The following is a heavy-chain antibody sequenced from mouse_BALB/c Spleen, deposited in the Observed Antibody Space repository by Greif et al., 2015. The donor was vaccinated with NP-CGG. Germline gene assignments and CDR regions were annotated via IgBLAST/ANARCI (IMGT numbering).Heavy chain of an antibody. CDR2: ISSGGST. CDR3: AREGGYAMDY. J-gene: IGHJ4*01. V-gene: IGHV5-6-5*01. Sequence: EVQRVESGGGLVKPGGSLKLSCAASGFTFSSYAMSWVRQTPEKRLEWVASISSGGSTYYPDSVKGRFTISRDNARNILYLQMSSLRSEDTAMYYCAREGGYAMDYWGQGTSVTVSS. CDR1: GFTFSSYA.